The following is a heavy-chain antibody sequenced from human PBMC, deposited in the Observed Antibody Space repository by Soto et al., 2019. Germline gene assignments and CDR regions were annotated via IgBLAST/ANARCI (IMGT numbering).Heavy chain of an antibody. CDR2: LSYDGIAQ. CDR3: VKGGWYGSSSSSDR. D-gene: IGHD6-6*01. V-gene: IGHV3-30*18. Sequence: QEQLVESGGDVVQPGGSLRLSCAASGFTLTRQDMHWVRQAPGKGLEWVAVLSYDGIAQYYADSVKGRFTISRDNYKNTLYLQVNSLRVDYTALYDCVKGGWYGSSSSSDRWSPGTLVTVSS. CDR1: GFTLTRQD. J-gene: IGHJ5*02.